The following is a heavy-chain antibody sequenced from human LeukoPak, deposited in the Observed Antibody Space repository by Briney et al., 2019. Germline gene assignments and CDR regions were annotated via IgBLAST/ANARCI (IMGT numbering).Heavy chain of an antibody. D-gene: IGHD5/OR15-5a*01. CDR3: ARDKGLPQAFDI. Sequence: SETLPLTCTVSGGPISSYYWSWIRQPPGKGLEYIGYISYSGTTSYNPSLKSRVAIAVDTSKNQFSLKLSSVTAADTAVYYCARDKGLPQAFDIWGQGTMVTVSS. CDR2: ISYSGTT. CDR1: GGPISSYY. J-gene: IGHJ3*02. V-gene: IGHV4-59*01.